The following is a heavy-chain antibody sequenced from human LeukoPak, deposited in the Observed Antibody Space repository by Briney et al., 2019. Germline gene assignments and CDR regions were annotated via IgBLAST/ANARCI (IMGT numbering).Heavy chain of an antibody. CDR3: AKGAHYSSSWYGDY. J-gene: IGHJ4*02. CDR1: GFTFSSYA. D-gene: IGHD6-13*01. V-gene: IGHV3-23*01. Sequence: GGSLRLSCAASGFTFSSYAMSWVRQAPGKGLEWVSAISGSGDSTHYGDSVKGRFTISRDSSKNTLYLQMNSLRAEDTAVYYCAKGAHYSSSWYGDYWGQGTLVTVSS. CDR2: ISGSGDST.